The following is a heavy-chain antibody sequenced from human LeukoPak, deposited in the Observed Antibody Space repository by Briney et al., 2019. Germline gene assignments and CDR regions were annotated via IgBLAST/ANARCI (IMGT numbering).Heavy chain of an antibody. CDR1: GFTFSSFA. CDR2: ISHSGGDT. CDR3: ARWDYDYGGY. D-gene: IGHD4-23*01. Sequence: GGSLRLSCAASGFTFSSFAMSWVRQAPGKGLEWVATISHSGGDTNYADSVKGRFTVSRDNSKNTLYLQMNSLRAEDTAVYYCARWDYDYGGYWGQGTLVTVSS. V-gene: IGHV3-23*01. J-gene: IGHJ4*02.